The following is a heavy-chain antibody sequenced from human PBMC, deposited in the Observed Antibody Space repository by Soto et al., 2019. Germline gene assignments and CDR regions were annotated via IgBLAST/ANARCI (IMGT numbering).Heavy chain of an antibody. J-gene: IGHJ4*02. Sequence: EVQLVESGGGLVKPGRSLRLSCTASGFTFGDYAMSWFRQAPGKGLEWVGFIRSKAYGGTSEYAASVKGRFTISRDDSKSIAYLQMNSLKTEDTAVYYCTRAYGGNSGVFYWGQGTLVTVSS. CDR2: IRSKAYGGTS. V-gene: IGHV3-49*05. D-gene: IGHD4-17*01. CDR1: GFTFGDYA. CDR3: TRAYGGNSGVFY.